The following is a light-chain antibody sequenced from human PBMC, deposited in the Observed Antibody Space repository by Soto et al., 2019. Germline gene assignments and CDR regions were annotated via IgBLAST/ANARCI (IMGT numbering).Light chain of an antibody. Sequence: DIQMTQSPSTLSASIGDRVTITCRASQNINNWIAWYQQKPGKAPKFLIYDASTLESGVPSRFSGSGFGTKFSLTISSLQPDDFATYYCQQYNSYSGTFGQGTKVEIK. J-gene: IGKJ1*01. V-gene: IGKV1-5*01. CDR1: QNINNW. CDR2: DAS. CDR3: QQYNSYSGT.